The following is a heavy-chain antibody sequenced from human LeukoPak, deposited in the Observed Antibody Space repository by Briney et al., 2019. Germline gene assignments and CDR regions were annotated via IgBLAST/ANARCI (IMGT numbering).Heavy chain of an antibody. CDR1: GFTFSSYS. D-gene: IGHD2-2*01. Sequence: GGSLRLSCAASGFTFSSYSMNWVRQAPGKGLEWVSYISSSSSTIYYADSVKGRFTIPRDNAKNSLYLQMNSLRAEDTAVYYCARDSSDIVVVPAAMSDAFDIWGQGTMVTVSS. CDR2: ISSSSSTI. CDR3: ARDSSDIVVVPAAMSDAFDI. V-gene: IGHV3-48*01. J-gene: IGHJ3*02.